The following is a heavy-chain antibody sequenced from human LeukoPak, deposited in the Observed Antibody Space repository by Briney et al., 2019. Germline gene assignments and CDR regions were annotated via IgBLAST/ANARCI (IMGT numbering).Heavy chain of an antibody. Sequence: GASVKVSCKASGYTFTSYDINWVRQATGQGLEWMGWMNPNSGNTSYAQKFQGRVTMTRNTSISTAYMELSSLRSEDTAVYYCARTLPLWQQLSPRDDYWGQGTLVTVSS. V-gene: IGHV1-8*01. CDR1: GYTFTSYD. CDR3: ARTLPLWQQLSPRDDY. CDR2: MNPNSGNT. J-gene: IGHJ4*02. D-gene: IGHD6-13*01.